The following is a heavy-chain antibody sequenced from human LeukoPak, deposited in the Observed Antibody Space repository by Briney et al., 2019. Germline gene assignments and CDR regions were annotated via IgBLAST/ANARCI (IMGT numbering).Heavy chain of an antibody. CDR2: ISSSSSYI. CDR1: GFTFSTYA. CDR3: ARVRAGIVNRGYYFDY. Sequence: GGSLRLSCAASGFTFSTYAMSWVRQAPGKGLEWVSSISSSSSYIYYADSVKGRFTISRDNAKNSLYLQMNSLRAEDTAVYYCARVRAGIVNRGYYFDYWGQGTLVTVSS. J-gene: IGHJ4*02. D-gene: IGHD6-19*01. V-gene: IGHV3-21*01.